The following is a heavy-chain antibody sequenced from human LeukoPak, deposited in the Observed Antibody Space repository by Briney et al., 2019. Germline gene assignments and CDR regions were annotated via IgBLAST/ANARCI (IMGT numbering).Heavy chain of an antibody. Sequence: ASVKVSCKASGGTFSSYAMSWVRQAPGQGLEWMGRIIPILGIANYAQKFQGRVTITADKSTSTAYMELSSLRSEDTAVYYCARDEGYGGNSDYWGQGTLVTVSS. CDR1: GGTFSSYA. V-gene: IGHV1-69*04. CDR2: IIPILGIA. CDR3: ARDEGYGGNSDY. D-gene: IGHD4-23*01. J-gene: IGHJ4*02.